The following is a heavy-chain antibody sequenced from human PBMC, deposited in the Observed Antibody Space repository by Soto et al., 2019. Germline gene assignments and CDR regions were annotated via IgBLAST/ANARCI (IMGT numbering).Heavy chain of an antibody. Sequence: QVRLVQSGAEVKEPGDSVRVSCEASGYTFTAYHIHWVRQAPGQGLEGMGWINPKVGDTGYAQDFQGRVSMTSDMSISTVYMELSRLTSDDTAIYYCARNMDYYYGRGSGNGHGVWGQGTTVTVFS. J-gene: IGHJ6*02. D-gene: IGHD3-10*02. CDR2: INPKVGDT. CDR1: GYTFTAYH. CDR3: ARNMDYYYGRGSGNGHGV. V-gene: IGHV1-2*02.